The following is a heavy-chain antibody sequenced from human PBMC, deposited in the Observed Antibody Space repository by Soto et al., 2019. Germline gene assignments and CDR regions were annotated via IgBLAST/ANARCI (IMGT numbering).Heavy chain of an antibody. Sequence: GGSLRLSCAASGFTFSSYSMNWVRQAPGKGLEWVSSISSSSSYIYYADSVKGRFTISRDNAKNSLYLQMNSLRAEDTAVYYCARGRRGQWLDLFDYWGQGTLVTVSS. J-gene: IGHJ4*02. V-gene: IGHV3-21*01. CDR1: GFTFSSYS. CDR3: ARGRRGQWLDLFDY. CDR2: ISSSSSYI. D-gene: IGHD6-19*01.